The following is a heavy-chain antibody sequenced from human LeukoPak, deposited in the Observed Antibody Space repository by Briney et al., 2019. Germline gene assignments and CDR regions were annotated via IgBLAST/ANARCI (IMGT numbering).Heavy chain of an antibody. J-gene: IGHJ4*02. V-gene: IGHV3-30*14. CDR2: ISYDESSK. CDR3: ARDLTYLRSGWYPRFDY. Sequence: GGSLRLSCAASGFTFSTHLMHWVRQAPGKGPEWVAVISYDESSKDHADPVKGRFTISRDNSKNTLYLQMNSLRAEDTAVYYCARDLTYLRSGWYPRFDYWGQGTLVTVSS. D-gene: IGHD6-19*01. CDR1: GFTFSTHL.